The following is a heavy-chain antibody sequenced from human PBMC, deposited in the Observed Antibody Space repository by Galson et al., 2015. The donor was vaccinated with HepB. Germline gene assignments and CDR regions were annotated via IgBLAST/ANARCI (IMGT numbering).Heavy chain of an antibody. CDR1: GFSFSSYA. Sequence: SLRLSCAASGFSFSSYAMSWVRQAPGKGLEWVSAISGSGGSTYYADSVKGRFTISRDNSKNTLYLQMNSLRAEDTAVYYCAKGWERQWLVPFDYWGQGTLVTVSS. CDR3: AKGWERQWLVPFDY. V-gene: IGHV3-23*01. J-gene: IGHJ4*02. CDR2: ISGSGGST. D-gene: IGHD6-19*01.